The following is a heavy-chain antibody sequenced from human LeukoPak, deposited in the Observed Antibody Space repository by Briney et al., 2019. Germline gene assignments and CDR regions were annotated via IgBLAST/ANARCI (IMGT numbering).Heavy chain of an antibody. CDR1: GGSFSGYY. CDR3: ARLSDCSSTSCYYFDY. D-gene: IGHD2-2*01. CDR2: INHSGST. V-gene: IGHV4-34*01. J-gene: IGHJ4*02. Sequence: PSETLSLTCAVYGGSFSGYYWSWIRQPPGKGLEWIGEINHSGSTNYNPSLKSRVTISVDTSKNQFSLKLSSVTAADTAVYYCARLSDCSSTSCYYFDYWGQGTLVTVSS.